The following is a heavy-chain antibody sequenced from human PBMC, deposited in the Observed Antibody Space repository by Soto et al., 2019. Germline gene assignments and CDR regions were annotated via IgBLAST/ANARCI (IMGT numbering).Heavy chain of an antibody. D-gene: IGHD6-19*01. V-gene: IGHV1-8*01. CDR1: GYTFTSYD. CDR3: ARGKWYSSGWWNGMDV. J-gene: IGHJ6*02. Sequence: QVQLVQSGAEVKKAGASVKVSCKASGYTFTSYDINWVRQATVHGLEWMGWMNPNSGNTGYAQKFQGRVTMTRNTSISTAYMELSSLRSEDTAVYYCARGKWYSSGWWNGMDVWGQGPTVTVSS. CDR2: MNPNSGNT.